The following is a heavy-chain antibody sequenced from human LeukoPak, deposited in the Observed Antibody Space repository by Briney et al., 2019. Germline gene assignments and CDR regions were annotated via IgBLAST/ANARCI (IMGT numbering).Heavy chain of an antibody. Sequence: GGSLRLSCAAPGFTFSSYAMSWVRQAPGKGLEWASAISGSGGSTYYADSVKGRFTISRDNSKNTLYLQMNSLRVEDTAVYYCARGDGGYCSSNSCYILDWGQGTLVTVTS. CDR2: ISGSGGST. CDR1: GFTFSSYA. J-gene: IGHJ4*02. CDR3: ARGDGGYCSSNSCYILD. V-gene: IGHV3-23*01. D-gene: IGHD2-2*02.